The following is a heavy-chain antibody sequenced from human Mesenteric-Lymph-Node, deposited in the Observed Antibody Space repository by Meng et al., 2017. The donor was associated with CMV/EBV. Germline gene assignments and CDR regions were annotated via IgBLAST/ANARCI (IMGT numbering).Heavy chain of an antibody. D-gene: IGHD6-19*01. Sequence: SETLSLTCTVSGVPIISSGYYWGWIRQPPGKGLEWIGSMESSGSTYYNPSLKSRVTMSVDTSKNHFSLKLASVTAADTAVYYCAREPYSSGWLKYFQHWGQGTLVTVSS. CDR2: MESSGST. V-gene: IGHV4-39*02. CDR3: AREPYSSGWLKYFQH. CDR1: GVPIISSGYY. J-gene: IGHJ1*01.